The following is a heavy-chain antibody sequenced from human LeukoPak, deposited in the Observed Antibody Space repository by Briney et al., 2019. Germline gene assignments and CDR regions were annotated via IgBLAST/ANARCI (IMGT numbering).Heavy chain of an antibody. CDR2: SNHSGST. D-gene: IGHD6-13*01. V-gene: IGHV4-34*01. CDR1: GGSFSCYY. Sequence: SETLSLTCAVYGGSFSCYYWRWIRQPPGKGLEGIGESNHSGSTNYNPSLKSRFTISVDTSKNQFSLKLSSVTDADTAVYYCARVRAAAGTLSYYYYYYGMDVWGQGTTVTVSS. J-gene: IGHJ6*02. CDR3: ARVRAAAGTLSYYYYYYGMDV.